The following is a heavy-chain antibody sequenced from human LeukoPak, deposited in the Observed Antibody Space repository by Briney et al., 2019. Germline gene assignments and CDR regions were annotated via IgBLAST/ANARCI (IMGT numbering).Heavy chain of an antibody. CDR2: INPNSGGT. CDR1: GYTFTGYY. D-gene: IGHD6-13*01. Sequence: ASVKVSCKASGYTFTGYYMHWVRQAPGQGLEWMGWINPNSGGTNYAQKFQGRVTMTRDTSKNQFSLKLSSVTAADTAVYYCARLPLAAAGRRVFPRKQHDYWGQGTLVTVSS. CDR3: ARLPLAAAGRRVFPRKQHDY. V-gene: IGHV1-2*02. J-gene: IGHJ4*02.